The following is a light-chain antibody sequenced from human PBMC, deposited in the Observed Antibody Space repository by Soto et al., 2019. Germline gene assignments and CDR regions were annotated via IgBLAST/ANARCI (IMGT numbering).Light chain of an antibody. V-gene: IGKV3-20*01. Sequence: ARQSVSSSYLAWEQHRPGQAPRLLIDGASSTATGITDSVSGSGTGTALTLTISRLEPEDVAVYYWQQYGSSGTFGQGTKVDIK. J-gene: IGKJ1*01. CDR3: QQYGSSGT. CDR1: QSVSSSY. CDR2: GAS.